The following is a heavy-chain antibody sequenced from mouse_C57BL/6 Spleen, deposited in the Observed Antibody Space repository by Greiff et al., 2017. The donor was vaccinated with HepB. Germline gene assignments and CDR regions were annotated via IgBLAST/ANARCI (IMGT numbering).Heavy chain of an antibody. J-gene: IGHJ4*01. V-gene: IGHV5-17*01. D-gene: IGHD2-4*01. CDR1: GFTFSDYG. CDR3: ARGDYDGYYYAMDY. Sequence: EVQLVESGGGLVKPGGSLKLSCAASGFTFSDYGMHWVRQAPEKGLEWVAYISSGSSTIYYADTVKGRFTISRDNAKNTLFLQMTSLRSEDTAMYYCARGDYDGYYYAMDYWGQGTSVTVSS. CDR2: ISSGSSTI.